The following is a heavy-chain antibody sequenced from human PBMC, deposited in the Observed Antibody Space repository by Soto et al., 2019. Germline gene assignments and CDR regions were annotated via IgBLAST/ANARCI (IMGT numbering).Heavy chain of an antibody. V-gene: IGHV1-24*01. CDR1: GHTLRELF. J-gene: IGHJ4*02. CDR3: AAGFPQWELLQY. D-gene: IGHD1-26*01. CDR2: FDAEEGNT. Sequence: QVQLVQSGTEVKKPGASVKVSCKVSGHTLRELFVHWVRQAPGKGLEWLGGFDAEEGNTVYAHNFQGRVTMTDDSSTDTAYLELSSLRSADTAVYYCAAGFPQWELLQYWGQGTLLTVSS.